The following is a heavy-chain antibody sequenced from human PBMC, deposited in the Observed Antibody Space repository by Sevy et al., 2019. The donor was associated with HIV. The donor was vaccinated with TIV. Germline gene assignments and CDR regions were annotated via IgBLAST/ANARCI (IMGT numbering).Heavy chain of an antibody. CDR1: GFTFSKYS. V-gene: IGHV3-23*01. Sequence: GGSLRLSCAASGFTFSKYSMSWVRQPPGKGLEWVSTLSFGCGEINYADSVKGRFTISRDNSKSSVYLQMNHLRPDDTAVYYCAREGCTKPHDYWGQGTLVTVSS. CDR2: LSFGCGEI. J-gene: IGHJ4*02. D-gene: IGHD2-8*01. CDR3: AREGCTKPHDY.